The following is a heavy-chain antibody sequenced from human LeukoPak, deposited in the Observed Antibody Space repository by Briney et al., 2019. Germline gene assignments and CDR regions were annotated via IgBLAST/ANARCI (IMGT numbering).Heavy chain of an antibody. CDR3: ASGIEHYYDSSGYYFDI. V-gene: IGHV1-69*13. D-gene: IGHD3-22*01. CDR1: GGTFSSYA. Sequence: SVKVSCKASGGTFSSYAISWVRQAPGQGLEWMGGIIPIFGTANYAQKFQGRVTITADESTSTAYMELSSLRSEDTAVYYCASGIEHYYDSSGYYFDIWGQGTMVTVSS. CDR2: IIPIFGTA. J-gene: IGHJ3*02.